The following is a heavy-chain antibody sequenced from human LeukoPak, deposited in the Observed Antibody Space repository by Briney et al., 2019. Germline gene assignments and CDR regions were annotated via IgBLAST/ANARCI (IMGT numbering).Heavy chain of an antibody. CDR3: ARLWPAATSSRFDF. CDR2: STGGGGTT. V-gene: IGHV3-23*01. J-gene: IGHJ4*02. D-gene: IGHD3/OR15-3a*01. CDR1: GFTFSSYA. Sequence: PGGSLRLSCAASGFTFSSYAMTWVRQAPGKGLEWVSASTGGGGTTYYADSVKGRFTISRDDSKNTLYLQMKSLRAEDTAVYYCARLWPAATSSRFDFWGQGTLVTVSS.